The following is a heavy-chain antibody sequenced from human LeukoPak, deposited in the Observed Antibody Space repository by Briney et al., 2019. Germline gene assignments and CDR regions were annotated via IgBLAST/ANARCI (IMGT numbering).Heavy chain of an antibody. CDR2: IYSSGSA. CDR1: GGSISSVAYY. J-gene: IGHJ4*02. Sequence: PSQTLSLTCTVSGGSISSVAYYWSWIRQHPGKGLEWIGYIYSSGSAFYNPSLKSRVTISVDTSKNQFSLNLSSVTAADTAVYYCARGPSDHSWGQGTLVTVSS. V-gene: IGHV4-31*03. D-gene: IGHD1-14*01. CDR3: ARGPSDHS.